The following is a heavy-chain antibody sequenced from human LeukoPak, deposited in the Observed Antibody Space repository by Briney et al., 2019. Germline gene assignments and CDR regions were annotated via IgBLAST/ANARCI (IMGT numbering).Heavy chain of an antibody. Sequence: PGGSLRLSCAASGFTFSNYAMYWVCQAPGKGLEWVSAIGATGYSTYYADSVKGRFTISRDNSKNTLYLQMNSLRAEDTAVFYCAKRGGGNYFDYWGQGTLVTVSS. V-gene: IGHV3-23*01. D-gene: IGHD3-10*01. J-gene: IGHJ4*02. CDR2: IGATGYST. CDR1: GFTFSNYA. CDR3: AKRGGGNYFDY.